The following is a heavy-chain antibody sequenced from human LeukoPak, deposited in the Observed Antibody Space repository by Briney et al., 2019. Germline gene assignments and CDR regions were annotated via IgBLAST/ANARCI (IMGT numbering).Heavy chain of an antibody. V-gene: IGHV4-59*01. D-gene: IGHD2/OR15-2a*01. CDR2: IYYSGGT. Sequence: SETLSLTCTVSGGSISSYYWSWIRQPPGKGLEWIGYIYYSGGTNYNPSLKSRVTISVDTSKNQFSLKLSSVTAADTAVYYCARGIVHFDYWGQGTLVTVSS. CDR3: ARGIVHFDY. J-gene: IGHJ4*02. CDR1: GGSISSYY.